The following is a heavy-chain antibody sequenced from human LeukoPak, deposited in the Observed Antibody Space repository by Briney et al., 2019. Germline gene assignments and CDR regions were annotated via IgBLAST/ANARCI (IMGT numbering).Heavy chain of an antibody. CDR3: ARISGYNFYYYYGMDV. J-gene: IGHJ6*02. V-gene: IGHV4-34*01. CDR1: GGSFSGYY. Sequence: PSETLSLTCAVYGGSFSGYYWSWIRQPPGKGLEWIGEINHSGSTNYNPSLKSRVTISVDTSKNQFSLKLSSATAADTAVYYCARISGYNFYYYYGMDVWGQGTTVTVSS. CDR2: INHSGST. D-gene: IGHD5-12*01.